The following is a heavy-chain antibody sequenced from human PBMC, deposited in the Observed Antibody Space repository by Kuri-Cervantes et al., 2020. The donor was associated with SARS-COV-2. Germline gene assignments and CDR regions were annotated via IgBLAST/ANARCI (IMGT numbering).Heavy chain of an antibody. CDR2: ISSSSSTI. J-gene: IGHJ4*02. D-gene: IGHD5-12*01. CDR3: ARDANYGSRLPRKFDY. CDR1: GFTFSSYS. V-gene: IGHV3-48*02. Sequence: GESLKISCAASGFTFSSYSMNWVRQAPGKGLDWVSYISSSSSTIYYADSVKGRFTISRNNAKNSLYLQMNSLRDEDTAVYYCARDANYGSRLPRKFDYWGQGTLVTVSS.